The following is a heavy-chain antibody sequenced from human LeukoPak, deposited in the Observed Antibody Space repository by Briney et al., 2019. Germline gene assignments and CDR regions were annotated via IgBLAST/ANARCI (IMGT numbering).Heavy chain of an antibody. CDR1: GGTFSNYG. CDR3: AGGPMATITPY. V-gene: IGHV1-69*04. J-gene: IGHJ4*02. Sequence: GASVKVSCKASGGTFSNYGFNWVRQAPGQGLEWMGRIIPVFGIANYAQKFQGRVTITADKSTSTAYMELSSLRSEDTAVYYCAGGPMATITPYWGQGTLVTVSS. CDR2: IIPVFGIA. D-gene: IGHD5-24*01.